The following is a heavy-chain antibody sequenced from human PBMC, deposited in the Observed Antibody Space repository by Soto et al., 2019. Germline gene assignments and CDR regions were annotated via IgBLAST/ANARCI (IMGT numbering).Heavy chain of an antibody. CDR3: ATDRAIFGVVPPMTFDP. D-gene: IGHD3-3*01. V-gene: IGHV1-24*01. CDR2: FDPEDGET. J-gene: IGHJ5*02. Sequence: ASVKVSCKVSGYTLTELSMHWVRQAPGKGLEWMGGFDPEDGETIYAQKFQGRVTMTEDTSTDTAYMELSSLRSEDTAVYYCATDRAIFGVVPPMTFDPWGQGTLVTVSS. CDR1: GYTLTELS.